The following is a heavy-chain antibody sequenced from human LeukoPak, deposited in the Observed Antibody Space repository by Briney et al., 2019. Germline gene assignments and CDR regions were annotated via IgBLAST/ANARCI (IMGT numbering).Heavy chain of an antibody. Sequence: GASVKVSCKASGYTFSSYYMHWVRQAPGQGLEWIGIINPSGGSTTYAQKFQGRVTMNRDTSTSTVYMELSSLTSEDTAVYYCARDPWDYDSSGYYYDCWGQGTLVTVSS. CDR2: INPSGGST. CDR1: GYTFSSYY. V-gene: IGHV1-46*01. J-gene: IGHJ4*02. D-gene: IGHD3-22*01. CDR3: ARDPWDYDSSGYYYDC.